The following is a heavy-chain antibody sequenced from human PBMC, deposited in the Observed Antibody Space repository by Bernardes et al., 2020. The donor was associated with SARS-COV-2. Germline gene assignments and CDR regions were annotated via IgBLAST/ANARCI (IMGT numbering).Heavy chain of an antibody. V-gene: IGHV3-30*03. CDR1: GFTVSSSY. Sequence: GGSLRLSCAASGFTVSSSYMSWLRQAPGKGLEWVAVISYDGSNKDYADSVKGRFTISRDNSKNTLYLQMNSLRPEDTAVYYCARDRESYNYYHYAMDVWGQGTTVPVSS. CDR2: ISYDGSNK. CDR3: ARDRESYNYYHYAMDV. D-gene: IGHD3-10*01. J-gene: IGHJ6*02.